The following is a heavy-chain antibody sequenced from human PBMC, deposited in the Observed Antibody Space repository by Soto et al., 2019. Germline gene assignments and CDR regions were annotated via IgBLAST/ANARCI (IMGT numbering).Heavy chain of an antibody. D-gene: IGHD3-10*01. Sequence: QVQLVESGGGVVQPGRSLRLSCAASGFTFSSYGMHWVRQAPGKGLEWVAVISYDGSNKYYADSVKGRFTISRDNSKNTLDLEMNSLRAGDTAGEYWAKAVVKGFFGMGVLGPRTTVTV. CDR2: ISYDGSNK. CDR1: GFTFSSYG. J-gene: IGHJ6*01. V-gene: IGHV3-30*18. CDR3: AKAVVKGFFGMGV.